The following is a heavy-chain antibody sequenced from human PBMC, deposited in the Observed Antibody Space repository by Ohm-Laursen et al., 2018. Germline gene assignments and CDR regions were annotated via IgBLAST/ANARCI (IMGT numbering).Heavy chain of an antibody. Sequence: SVTASRKPSGPTFTSYYIHWVRQPPGQGLEWLGLINPSGGSTSYAQKFQGRVTMTRDTSTSTVYIELSSLRSEDTAVYYWAITYYYDSSGYYSGAFDIWGQGTMVTVSS. D-gene: IGHD3-22*01. CDR2: INPSGGST. J-gene: IGHJ3*02. CDR1: GPTFTSYY. CDR3: AITYYYDSSGYYSGAFDI. V-gene: IGHV1-46*01.